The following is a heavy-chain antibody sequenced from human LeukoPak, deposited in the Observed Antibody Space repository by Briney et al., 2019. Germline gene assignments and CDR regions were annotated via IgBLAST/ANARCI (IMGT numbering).Heavy chain of an antibody. Sequence: GASVKVSCKASGGTFSSYAISWVRQAPGQGLEWMEGIIPIFGTANYAQKFQGRVTITTDESTSTAYMELSSLRSEDTAVYYCASGPLVGATRYYFDYWGQGTLVTVSS. CDR2: IIPIFGTA. CDR1: GGTFSSYA. D-gene: IGHD1-26*01. J-gene: IGHJ4*02. CDR3: ASGPLVGATRYYFDY. V-gene: IGHV1-69*05.